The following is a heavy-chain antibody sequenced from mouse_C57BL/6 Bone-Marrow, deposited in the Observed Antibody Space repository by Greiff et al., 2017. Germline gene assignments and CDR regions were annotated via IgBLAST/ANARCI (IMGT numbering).Heavy chain of an antibody. D-gene: IGHD1-1*01. CDR2: ISSGGDYI. Sequence: EVMLVESGEGLVKPGGSLKLSCAASGFTFSSYAMSWVRQTPEKRLEWVAYISSGGDYIYYADTVKGRFTISRDNARNTLYLQMSSLKSEDTAMYYCTRENYGSSLRGVYFDYWGQGTTLTVSS. CDR3: TRENYGSSLRGVYFDY. V-gene: IGHV5-9-1*02. CDR1: GFTFSSYA. J-gene: IGHJ2*01.